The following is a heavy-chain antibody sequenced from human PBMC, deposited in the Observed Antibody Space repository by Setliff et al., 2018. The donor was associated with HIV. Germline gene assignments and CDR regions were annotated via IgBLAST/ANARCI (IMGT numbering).Heavy chain of an antibody. D-gene: IGHD2-15*01. V-gene: IGHV3-23*01. CDR1: GFAFSSYA. J-gene: IGHJ4*02. CDR3: AKTLVVVASPLDF. Sequence: LRLSCAASGFAFSSYAMSWVRQAPGKGLEWVSSVIRGGHNTFYADSVKGRFTISGDNSKDTLYLQMSGLTAEDTAIYYCAKTLVVVASPLDFWGQGTLVTVSS. CDR2: VIRGGHNT.